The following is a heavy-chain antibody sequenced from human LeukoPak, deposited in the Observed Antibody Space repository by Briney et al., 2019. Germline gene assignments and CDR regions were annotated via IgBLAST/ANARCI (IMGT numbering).Heavy chain of an antibody. Sequence: PSETLSLTCVVYGGSSSGFYWTWIRQTPGKGLEWIGKINVGGGTNYNPSLKSRVTMSLDTSKNQFSLKLSSVTAADTAVYYCARHNLLPPLLKLLRKPGWFDPWGQGTLVTVSS. V-gene: IGHV4-34*01. CDR1: GGSSSGFY. J-gene: IGHJ5*02. D-gene: IGHD3-22*01. CDR2: INVGGGT. CDR3: ARHNLLPPLLKLLRKPGWFDP.